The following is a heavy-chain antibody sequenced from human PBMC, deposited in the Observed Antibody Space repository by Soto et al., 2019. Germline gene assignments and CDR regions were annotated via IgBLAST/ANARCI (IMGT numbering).Heavy chain of an antibody. CDR1: GKGFNNNN. V-gene: IGHV1-46*02. Sequence: QVRVEQSGPGVRNLGASGKVSCKDSGKGFNNNNINWVRQAPGQGFEGMGMFNPSGGSPDYAQKFQGRFTMARDLSTDVFYMILSDLRSDDTAVYYCARDSSEMATNFFFDYWGQGTPVTVSS. CDR2: FNPSGGSP. CDR3: ARDSSEMATNFFFDY. J-gene: IGHJ4*02. D-gene: IGHD5-12*01.